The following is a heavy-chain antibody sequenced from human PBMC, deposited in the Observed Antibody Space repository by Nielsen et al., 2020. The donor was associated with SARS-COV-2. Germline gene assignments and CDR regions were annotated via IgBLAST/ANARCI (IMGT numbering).Heavy chain of an antibody. V-gene: IGHV3-30-3*01. Sequence: WIRQPPGKGLEWVAVISYDGSNKYYADSVKGRFTTSRDNSKNTLYLQMNSLRAEDTAVYYCARAPHYYYYGMDVWGQGTTVTVSS. J-gene: IGHJ6*02. CDR3: ARAPHYYYYGMDV. CDR2: ISYDGSNK.